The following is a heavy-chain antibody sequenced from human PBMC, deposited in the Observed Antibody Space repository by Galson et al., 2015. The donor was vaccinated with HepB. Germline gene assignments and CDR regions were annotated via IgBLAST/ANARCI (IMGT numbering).Heavy chain of an antibody. CDR1: GFTFSNAW. V-gene: IGHV3-15*01. D-gene: IGHD3-10*01. J-gene: IGHJ4*02. Sequence: SLRLSCAASGFTFSNAWMSWVRQAPGKGLEWVGRIKSKTDGGTTDYAAPVRGRFTISRDDSKNTLYLQMNSLKTEDTAVYYCTTDILWFGELFWDGYYFDYWGQGTLVTVSS. CDR3: TTDILWFGELFWDGYYFDY. CDR2: IKSKTDGGTT.